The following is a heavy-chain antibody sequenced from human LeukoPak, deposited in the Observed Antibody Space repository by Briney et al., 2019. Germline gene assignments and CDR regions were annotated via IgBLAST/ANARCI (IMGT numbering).Heavy chain of an antibody. CDR2: ISGSGGST. CDR3: AKWSGYCSSTSCSDYYYYGMDV. J-gene: IGHJ6*02. Sequence: GGSLRLSCAASGFTFSSYAMSWVRQAPGKGLEWVSAISGSGGSTYYADSVKGRFTISRDNSKNTLYLQMNSLRAEDTAVYYCAKWSGYCSSTSCSDYYYYGMDVWGQGTTVTVSS. V-gene: IGHV3-23*01. D-gene: IGHD2-2*01. CDR1: GFTFSSYA.